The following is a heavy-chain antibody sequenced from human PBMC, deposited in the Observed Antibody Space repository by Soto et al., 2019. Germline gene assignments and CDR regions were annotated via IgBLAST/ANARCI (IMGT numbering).Heavy chain of an antibody. V-gene: IGHV1-69*06. CDR2: IIPIFGTA. D-gene: IGHD1-7*01. CDR1: GGTFSSYA. J-gene: IGHJ6*02. CDR3: ARDPVEKNSVSGSCYYSGMDV. Sequence: SVKVSCKASGGTFSSYAISWVRQAPGQGLEWMGGIIPIFGTANYAQKFQGRVTITADKSTSTAYMELSSLRSEDTAVYYCARDPVEKNSVSGSCYYSGMDVWG.